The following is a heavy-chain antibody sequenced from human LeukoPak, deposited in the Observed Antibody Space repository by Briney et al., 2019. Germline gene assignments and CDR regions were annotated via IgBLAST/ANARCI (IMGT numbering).Heavy chain of an antibody. D-gene: IGHD5-24*01. CDR1: GGSISSGGYY. Sequence: PSQTLSLTCTVSGGSISSGGYYWSWIRQHPGKGLGWIGYIYYSGSTYYNPSLKSRVTISVDTSKNQFSLKLSSVTAADTAVYYCAREPSVGDGYDYWGQGTLVTVSS. CDR2: IYYSGST. CDR3: AREPSVGDGYDY. V-gene: IGHV4-31*03. J-gene: IGHJ4*02.